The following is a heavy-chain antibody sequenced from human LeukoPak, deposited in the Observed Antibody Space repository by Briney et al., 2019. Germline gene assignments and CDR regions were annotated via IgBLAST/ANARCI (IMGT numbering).Heavy chain of an antibody. CDR1: GFTFSSYS. CDR3: ARVLQQLVPRNYYYGMDV. CDR2: ISSSSSYI. Sequence: GGSLRLSCAASGFTFSSYSMNWVRQAPGKGLEWVSSISSSSSYIYYADSVKGRFTISRDNAKNSLYLQMNSLRAEDTAVYYCARVLQQLVPRNYYYGMDVWGQGTTVTVSS. J-gene: IGHJ6*02. D-gene: IGHD6-13*01. V-gene: IGHV3-21*01.